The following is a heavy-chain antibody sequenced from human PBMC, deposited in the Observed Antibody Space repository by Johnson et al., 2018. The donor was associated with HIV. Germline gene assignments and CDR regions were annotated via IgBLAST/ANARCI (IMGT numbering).Heavy chain of an antibody. CDR3: ARDGMAATKANI. D-gene: IGHD1-14*01. CDR1: GFTFSSYA. CDR2: ISYDGSNK. V-gene: IGHV3-30-3*01. J-gene: IGHJ3*02. Sequence: QMQLVESGGGVVQPGRSLRLSCAASGFTFSSYAMHWVRQAPGKGLEWVAVISYDGSNKYYADSVKGRFTISRDNSKNTLYLQMNSLRAEDTAVYYCARDGMAATKANIWGQGTMVTVSS.